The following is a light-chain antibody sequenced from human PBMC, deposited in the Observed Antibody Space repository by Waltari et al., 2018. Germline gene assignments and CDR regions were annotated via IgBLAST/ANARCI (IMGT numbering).Light chain of an antibody. CDR2: DAS. V-gene: IGKV3-20*01. Sequence: EIVLTQSPGTLSLSPGERATLSCRASQSFTRYLAWYQHGPGQAPRLLIYDASTRAAGVADRCSGSGSGTDFSLTISRLEPEDFAVYYCQHYVSLPVTFGQGTRVEIK. J-gene: IGKJ1*01. CDR3: QHYVSLPVT. CDR1: QSFTRY.